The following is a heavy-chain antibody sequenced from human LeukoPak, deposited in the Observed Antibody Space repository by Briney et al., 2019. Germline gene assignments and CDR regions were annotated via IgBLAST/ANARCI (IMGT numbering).Heavy chain of an antibody. J-gene: IGHJ4*02. Sequence: ASVKVSCRASGYTFTSYDINWVRQATGQGLEWMGWMNPNSGNTGYAQKFQGRVTMTRNTSISTAYMELSSLRSEDTAVYYCARGRVSQLRYFDWLLSNDYWGQGTLVTVSS. CDR1: GYTFTSYD. V-gene: IGHV1-8*01. CDR2: MNPNSGNT. CDR3: ARGRVSQLRYFDWLLSNDY. D-gene: IGHD3-9*01.